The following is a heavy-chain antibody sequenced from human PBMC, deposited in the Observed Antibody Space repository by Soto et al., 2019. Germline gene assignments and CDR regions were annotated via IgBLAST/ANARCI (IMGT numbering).Heavy chain of an antibody. CDR1: GFTFISYS. J-gene: IGHJ6*02. CDR3: ARERTDYGDYDNYYYGMDV. V-gene: IGHV3-21*01. CDR2: ISSSSSYI. Sequence: PGGSLRLSCAASGFTFISYSMNWVRQAPWKGLEWVSSISSSSSYIYYADSVKGRFTISRDNAKNSLYLQMNSLRAEDTAVYYCARERTDYGDYDNYYYGMDVWGQGTTVTVSS. D-gene: IGHD4-17*01.